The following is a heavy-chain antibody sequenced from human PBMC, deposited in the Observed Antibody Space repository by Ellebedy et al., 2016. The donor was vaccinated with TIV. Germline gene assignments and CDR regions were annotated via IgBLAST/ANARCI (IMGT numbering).Heavy chain of an antibody. CDR2: IWYDGSNK. CDR1: GFTFSSYG. CDR3: ARDHGDDSSGYPISHYYYYGMDV. D-gene: IGHD3-22*01. V-gene: IGHV3-33*01. J-gene: IGHJ6*02. Sequence: GESLKISCAASGFTFSSYGMHWVRQAPGKGLEWVAVIWYDGSNKYYADSVKGRFTISRDNSKNTLYLQMNSLRAEDTAVYYCARDHGDDSSGYPISHYYYYGMDVWGQGTTVTVSS.